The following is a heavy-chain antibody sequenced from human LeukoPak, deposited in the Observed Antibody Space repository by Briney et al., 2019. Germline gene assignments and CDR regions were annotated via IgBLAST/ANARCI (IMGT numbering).Heavy chain of an antibody. Sequence: PGESLKISSKGFGSSFTSYWIGWVRQMPGKGLEWMGIIYPGDSDTRYSASFQGQVTISADKSISTAYLQWSSLKASDTAMYYCASQNYDFWSGYYPDAFDIWGQGTMVTVSS. V-gene: IGHV5-51*01. CDR3: ASQNYDFWSGYYPDAFDI. J-gene: IGHJ3*02. D-gene: IGHD3-3*01. CDR1: GSSFTSYW. CDR2: IYPGDSDT.